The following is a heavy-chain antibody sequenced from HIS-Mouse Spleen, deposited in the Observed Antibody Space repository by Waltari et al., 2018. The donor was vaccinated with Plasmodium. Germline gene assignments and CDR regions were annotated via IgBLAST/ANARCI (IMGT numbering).Heavy chain of an antibody. Sequence: EVQLVESGGGLVQPGGSLRLSCAASGFTFSSYWMSWVRQAPGKGWEWVANIKQYGSEKYYVDSVKVRFTISRDNAKNSLYLQMNSLRAEDTAVYYCASSWYWYFDLWGRGTLVTVSS. J-gene: IGHJ2*01. CDR1: GFTFSSYW. V-gene: IGHV3-7*01. CDR2: IKQYGSEK. CDR3: ASSWYWYFDL. D-gene: IGHD6-13*01.